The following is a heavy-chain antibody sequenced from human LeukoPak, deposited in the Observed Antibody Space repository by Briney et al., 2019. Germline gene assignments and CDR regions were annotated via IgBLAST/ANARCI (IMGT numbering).Heavy chain of an antibody. CDR2: IYSGGST. Sequence: GGSLRLSCAASGFTFSSYAMSWVRQAPGKGLEWVSVIYSGGSTYYADSVKGRFTISRHNSKNTLYLQMNSLRAEDTAVYYCLLRYFDWSFDYWGQGTLVTVSS. D-gene: IGHD3-9*01. CDR1: GFTFSSYA. J-gene: IGHJ4*02. V-gene: IGHV3-53*04. CDR3: LLRYFDWSFDY.